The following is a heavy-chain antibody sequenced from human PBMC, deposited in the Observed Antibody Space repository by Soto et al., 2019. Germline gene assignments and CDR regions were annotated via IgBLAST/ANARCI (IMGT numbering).Heavy chain of an antibody. CDR3: ARDRGIVVVTAAEDGMDV. CDR1: GGTFSSDT. J-gene: IGHJ6*02. Sequence: QVQLVQSGAEVKKPGSSVKDSCKASGGTFSSDTISWVRQAPGQGLEWMGRIIPILGIANYAQKFQGRVTITADKSTSTAYMELSSLRSEDTAVYYCARDRGIVVVTAAEDGMDVWGQGTTVTVSS. V-gene: IGHV1-69*08. D-gene: IGHD2-21*02. CDR2: IIPILGIA.